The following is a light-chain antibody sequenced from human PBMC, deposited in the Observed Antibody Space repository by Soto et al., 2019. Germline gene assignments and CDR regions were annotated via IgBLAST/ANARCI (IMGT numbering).Light chain of an antibody. V-gene: IGLV2-23*01. CDR1: SSDVGNYNL. J-gene: IGLJ1*01. Sequence: QSALTQPASVSGSPGQSIAISCTGTSSDVGNYNLVSWYQQHSGKAPKLMLYEGTKRPSGVSDRFSGSKSGNTASLTISGLQAEDEADYYCCSYASTGTYVFGTGTKLTVL. CDR2: EGT. CDR3: CSYASTGTYV.